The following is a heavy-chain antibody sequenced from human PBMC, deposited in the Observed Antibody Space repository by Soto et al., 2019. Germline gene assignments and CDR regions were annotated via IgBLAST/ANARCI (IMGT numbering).Heavy chain of an antibody. J-gene: IGHJ6*02. CDR1: GFTVSSYW. CDR3: ARIASSGRGWDV. CDR2: IKQDGSEE. Sequence: EVQLVESGGGLVQPGGSLRLSCVDSGFTVSSYWMSWVRQAPVKGLEWVGNIKQDGSEENYVDSVKGRFTISRDNAKNSMYLQMNSLRAEDTAVYYCARIASSGRGWDVWGQGTTVVVSS. D-gene: IGHD3-10*01. V-gene: IGHV3-7*01.